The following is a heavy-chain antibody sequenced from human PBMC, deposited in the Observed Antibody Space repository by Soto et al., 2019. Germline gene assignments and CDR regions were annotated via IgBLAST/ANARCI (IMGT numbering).Heavy chain of an antibody. D-gene: IGHD3-10*01. J-gene: IGHJ6*02. CDR2: ISGSGGST. Sequence: EVQLLESGGGLVQPGGSLRLSCAASGFTFSSYAMSWVRQAPGKGLEWVSAISGSGGSTYYADSVKGRFTISRDNSKNTLYLQMNSLRAEDTAVYYCAKAGGSGSYYSPYYYYVMDVWGQGTTVTVSS. CDR1: GFTFSSYA. V-gene: IGHV3-23*01. CDR3: AKAGGSGSYYSPYYYYVMDV.